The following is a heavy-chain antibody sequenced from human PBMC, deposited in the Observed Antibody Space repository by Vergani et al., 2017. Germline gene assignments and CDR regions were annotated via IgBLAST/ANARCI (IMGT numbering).Heavy chain of an antibody. J-gene: IGHJ4*02. CDR1: GYTFDDYA. CDR2: ISWNSGSI. V-gene: IGHV3-9*03. Sequence: EVQLVESGGGLVQPGRSLRLSCAASGYTFDDYAMHWVRQAPGKGLEWVSGISWNSGSIGYADSVKGRFTISRDNAKNSLYLQMNSLRAEDIALYYCAKDMGGYDYGPLDYWGQGTLVTVSS. CDR3: AKDMGGYDYGPLDY. D-gene: IGHD5-12*01.